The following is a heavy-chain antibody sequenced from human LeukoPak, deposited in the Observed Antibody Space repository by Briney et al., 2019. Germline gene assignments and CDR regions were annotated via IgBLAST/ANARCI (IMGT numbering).Heavy chain of an antibody. CDR3: AGGGLFSLGYYDSSGAANEYFST. CDR1: GFTFSSYA. V-gene: IGHV3-30-3*01. Sequence: GRSLRLSCAASGFTFSSYAMHWVRQAPGKGLEWVAVISYDGSSTYYADSVKGRFTISRDNSKNTLYLQMNSMRAEDTAVYYCAGGGLFSLGYYDSSGAANEYFSTGARAPWSPSPQ. D-gene: IGHD3-22*01. J-gene: IGHJ1*01. CDR2: ISYDGSST.